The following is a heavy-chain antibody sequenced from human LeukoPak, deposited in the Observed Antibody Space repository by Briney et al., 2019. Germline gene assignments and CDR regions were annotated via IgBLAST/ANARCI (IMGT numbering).Heavy chain of an antibody. V-gene: IGHV1-8*01. CDR3: ARRVVRGVKVYFDY. J-gene: IGHJ4*02. CDR2: MNPNSGNT. CDR1: GYTFTSYD. D-gene: IGHD3-10*01. Sequence: ASAKVSCKASGYTFTSYDINWVRQATGQGLEWMGWMNPNSGNTGYAQKFQGRVTMTRNTSISTAYMELSSLRSEDTAVYYCARRVVRGVKVYFDYWGQGTLVTVSS.